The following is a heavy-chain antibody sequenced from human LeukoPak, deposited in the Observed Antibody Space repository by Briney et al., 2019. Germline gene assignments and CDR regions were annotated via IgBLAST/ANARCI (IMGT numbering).Heavy chain of an antibody. J-gene: IGHJ4*02. Sequence: PGGSLRLSCAASGFNFDDYAMHWVRQAPGKGLEWVSGISWNSGAISYADSVKGRFTISRDNAKNSLFLQMNSLRAEDTALYYCVKVYCSGDNCYYFDNWGQGTLVTVSS. CDR1: GFNFDDYA. V-gene: IGHV3-9*01. CDR3: VKVYCSGDNCYYFDN. CDR2: ISWNSGAI. D-gene: IGHD2-15*01.